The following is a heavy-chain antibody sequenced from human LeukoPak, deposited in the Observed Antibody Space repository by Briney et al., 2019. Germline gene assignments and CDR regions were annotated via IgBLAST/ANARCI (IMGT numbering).Heavy chain of an antibody. J-gene: IGHJ4*02. CDR2: IYYSGST. CDR1: GGSISSGGYH. Sequence: SETLSLTCTVSGGSISSGGYHWSWIRQHPGKGLEWIGYIYYSGSTYYNPSLKSRVTISVDTSKNQFSLKLSSVTAADTAVYYCSGTMVRGVIISFDYWGQGTLVTVSS. V-gene: IGHV4-31*03. CDR3: SGTMVRGVIISFDY. D-gene: IGHD3-10*01.